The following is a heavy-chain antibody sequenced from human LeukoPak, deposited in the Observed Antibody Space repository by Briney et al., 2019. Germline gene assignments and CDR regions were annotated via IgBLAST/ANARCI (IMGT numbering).Heavy chain of an antibody. D-gene: IGHD3-3*01. Sequence: GASLRLSCAASGFTFSIYAMSWVRQAPGKGLEWVSAISCSGGSTYYADSVKGRFTISRDNSKNTLSLQMSSLRAEDTALYYCTKRGRSGYFEGSYYGMDVWGQGTPVTASS. CDR2: ISCSGGST. CDR1: GFTFSIYA. CDR3: TKRGRSGYFEGSYYGMDV. V-gene: IGHV3-23*01. J-gene: IGHJ6*02.